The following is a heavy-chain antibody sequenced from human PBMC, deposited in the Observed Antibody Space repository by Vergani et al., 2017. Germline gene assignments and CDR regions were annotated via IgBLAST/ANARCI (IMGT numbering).Heavy chain of an antibody. CDR3: VRTRSESCTCGSCYSGWFDP. Sequence: QVQLVQSGSEVKKPGASVKVSCRASGYTFTNYALNWVRQAPGQGLEWMGWINSNSGNPTYAQGFKGRFVFSLDSSVSTSYLQINSLQPEDTAVYYCVRTRSESCTCGSCYSGWFDPWGQGTLVTVSS. D-gene: IGHD2-15*01. CDR1: GYTFTNYA. CDR2: INSNSGNP. V-gene: IGHV7-4-1*02. J-gene: IGHJ5*02.